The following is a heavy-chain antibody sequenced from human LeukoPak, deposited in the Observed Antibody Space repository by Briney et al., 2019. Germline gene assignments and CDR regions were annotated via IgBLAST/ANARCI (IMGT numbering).Heavy chain of an antibody. CDR3: SRDYSSSISCYNY. J-gene: IGHJ4*02. V-gene: IGHV3-21*01. CDR1: GFTFSSYS. CDR2: ISSSGNYI. Sequence: PGGSLRLSCAASGFTFSSYSMNWVRQAPGKGLEWVSSISSSGNYIYYADSVKGRFTISRDDAKSSVFLQMTNLRAEDTAVYYCSRDYSSSISCYNYWGQGTQVTVSS. D-gene: IGHD2-2*02.